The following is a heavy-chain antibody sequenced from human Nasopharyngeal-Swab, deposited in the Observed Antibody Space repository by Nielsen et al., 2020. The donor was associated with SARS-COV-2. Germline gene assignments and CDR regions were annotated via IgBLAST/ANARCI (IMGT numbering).Heavy chain of an antibody. Sequence: GESLKISCAASGFKFSDYGMHWVRQTPDNGLECVAVIWADGEGAYESQSVKGRFTISRDNAKNSLYLQMSSLRPEDTAVYYCAREPPGYSFDYWGQGTLVTVSS. CDR2: IWADGEGA. V-gene: IGHV3-33*01. J-gene: IGHJ4*02. CDR1: GFKFSDYG. CDR3: AREPPGYSFDY. D-gene: IGHD1-26*01.